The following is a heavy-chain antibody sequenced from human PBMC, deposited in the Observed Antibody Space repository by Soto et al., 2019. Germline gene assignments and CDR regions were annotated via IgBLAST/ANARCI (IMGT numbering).Heavy chain of an antibody. Sequence: QVQLVQSGAEVKKPGSSVKVSCKASGGTFSSYAFSWVRQAPGQGLEWMGGIIPIYGTATYARKFQGRVTITADKSTNIAYMDLSSLRSEDTAVYYCASATVVSPVPYGMDVWGQGTTVTVSS. CDR1: GGTFSSYA. CDR3: ASATVVSPVPYGMDV. D-gene: IGHD4-17*01. V-gene: IGHV1-69*06. CDR2: IIPIYGTA. J-gene: IGHJ6*02.